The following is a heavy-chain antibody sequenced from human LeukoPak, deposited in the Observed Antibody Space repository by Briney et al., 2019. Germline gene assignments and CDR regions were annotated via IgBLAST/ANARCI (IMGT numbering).Heavy chain of an antibody. Sequence: GGSLRLSCAASGFTFSSYAMSWVRQAPGKGLEWVAVISYDGSNKYYADSVKGRFTISRDNSKNTLYLQMNSLRAEDTAVYYCARGWELNDAFDIWGQGTMVTVSS. CDR1: GFTFSSYA. CDR2: ISYDGSNK. D-gene: IGHD1-26*01. CDR3: ARGWELNDAFDI. V-gene: IGHV3-30-3*01. J-gene: IGHJ3*02.